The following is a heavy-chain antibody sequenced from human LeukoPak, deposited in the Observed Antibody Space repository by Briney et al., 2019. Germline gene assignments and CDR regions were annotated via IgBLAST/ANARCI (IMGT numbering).Heavy chain of an antibody. J-gene: IGHJ4*02. D-gene: IGHD1-26*01. CDR1: GFTFSSHM. Sequence: PGGSLRLSCAGTGFTFSSHMMNWVRQAPGKGLEWVSSISGSQTYIYYADSVKGRFTISRDNGKNSLFLQMDSLRAEDTAVYYCARGAEATSSLFDYWGQGIPVTVSS. V-gene: IGHV3-21*06. CDR2: ISGSQTYI. CDR3: ARGAEATSSLFDY.